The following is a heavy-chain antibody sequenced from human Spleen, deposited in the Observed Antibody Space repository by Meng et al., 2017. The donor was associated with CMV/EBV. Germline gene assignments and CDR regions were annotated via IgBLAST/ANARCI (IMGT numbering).Heavy chain of an antibody. CDR1: GFTFSSYS. J-gene: IGHJ5*02. CDR3: ARVVGIAARPDPWFDP. D-gene: IGHD6-6*01. Sequence: GGSLRLSCAASGFTFSSYSMHWVRQAPGQGLEWMGWMNPHSGGASYAQKFQARVTMTRDTSISTAYLDLPSLRFDDTAVYYCARVVGIAARPDPWFDPWGQGTLVTVSS. V-gene: IGHV1-2*02. CDR2: MNPHSGGA.